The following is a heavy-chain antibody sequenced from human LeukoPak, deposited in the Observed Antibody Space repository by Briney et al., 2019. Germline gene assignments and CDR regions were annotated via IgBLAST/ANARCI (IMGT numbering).Heavy chain of an antibody. D-gene: IGHD2-21*02. CDR1: GYTFTSYG. CDR3: ARDQPGDTLSEY. V-gene: IGHV1-18*01. J-gene: IGHJ4*02. Sequence: ASVKVSCEASGYTFTSYGISWVRQTPGQGLEWMRWISAYNDNTNYVQKFQGRVTMTTDTSTSTAYMELRSLSPDDTAVYYCARDQPGDTLSEYWGQGTLVTVSS. CDR2: ISAYNDNT.